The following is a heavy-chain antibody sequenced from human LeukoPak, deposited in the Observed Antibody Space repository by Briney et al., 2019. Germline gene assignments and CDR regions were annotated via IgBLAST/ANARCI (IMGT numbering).Heavy chain of an antibody. V-gene: IGHV1-69*13. CDR2: IIPIFGTA. CDR1: GYTFTSYA. J-gene: IGHJ4*02. Sequence: SVKVSCKASGYTFTSYAISWVRQAPGQGLEWMGGIIPIFGTANYAQKFQGRVTITADESTSTAYMELSSLRSEDTAVYYCARGRTIFGVVITPSGYYFDYWGQGTLVTVSS. CDR3: ARGRTIFGVVITPSGYYFDY. D-gene: IGHD3-3*01.